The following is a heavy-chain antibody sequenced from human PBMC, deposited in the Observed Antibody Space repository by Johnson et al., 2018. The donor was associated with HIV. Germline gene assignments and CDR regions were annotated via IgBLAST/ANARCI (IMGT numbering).Heavy chain of an antibody. CDR1: GFTFSSYG. CDR3: ATDGPCSTSWYCTFDI. J-gene: IGHJ3*02. Sequence: QVQLVESGGGVVQPERSLRLSCAASGFTFSSYGMHWVRQAPGKGLEWVAVISYDGSNKFYAESVKGRFSISRDNSKNTLYLQMNSLRADDTAVYYCATDGPCSTSWYCTFDIWGQGTMVTVSS. CDR2: ISYDGSNK. V-gene: IGHV3-30*03. D-gene: IGHD6-13*01.